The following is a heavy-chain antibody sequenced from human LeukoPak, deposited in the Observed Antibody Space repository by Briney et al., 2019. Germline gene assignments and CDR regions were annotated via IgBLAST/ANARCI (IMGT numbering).Heavy chain of an antibody. V-gene: IGHV4-39*01. CDR1: GGSISSSTYY. CDR2: ITYSGST. J-gene: IGHJ3*02. CDR3: ARGRFAHYYYDSSGQSPGYAFDI. D-gene: IGHD3-22*01. Sequence: KPSETLSLTCTVSGGSISSSTYYWAWIRQSPGKGLEWIGSITYSGSTYYNPSLESRVTISVDTSKNQFSLRLISVTAVDTAVYYCARGRFAHYYYDSSGQSPGYAFDIWGQGTMVTVSS.